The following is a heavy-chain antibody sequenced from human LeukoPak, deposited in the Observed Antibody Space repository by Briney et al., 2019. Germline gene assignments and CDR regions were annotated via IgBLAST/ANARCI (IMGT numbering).Heavy chain of an antibody. CDR2: INPSGGST. CDR3: ARGKDSNRYYYYGMDV. J-gene: IGHJ6*02. V-gene: IGHV1-46*01. Sequence: ASVKVSRKASGYTFTSYYMHWVRQAPGQGLEWMGIINPSGGSTSYAQKFQGRVTMTRDTSTSTVYMELSSLRSEDTAVYYCARGKDSNRYYYYGMDVWGQGTTVTVSS. CDR1: GYTFTSYY.